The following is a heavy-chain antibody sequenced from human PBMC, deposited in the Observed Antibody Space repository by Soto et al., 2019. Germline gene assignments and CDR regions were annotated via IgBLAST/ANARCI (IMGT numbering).Heavy chain of an antibody. Sequence: QVQLVQSGAEVKKPGASVKVSCKASGYTFTSYRISWVRQAPGQGLEWMGWISAYNSHTNYAKKLKGRVTMTTDTSTSTAYMELRRLRSDDTAVYCCARVDLEVRYCARLDYCGQGTLVTVSS. CDR3: ARVDLEVRYCARLDY. J-gene: IGHJ4*02. CDR1: GYTFTSYR. V-gene: IGHV1-18*01. D-gene: IGHD3-9*01. CDR2: ISAYNSHT.